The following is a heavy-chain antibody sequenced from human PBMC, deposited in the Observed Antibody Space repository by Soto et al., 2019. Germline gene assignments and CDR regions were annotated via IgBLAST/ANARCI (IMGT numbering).Heavy chain of an antibody. CDR1: GGSFSGYY. D-gene: IGHD3-22*01. Sequence: MSSETLSLTCAVYGGSFSGYYWSWIRQPPGKGLEWIGEINHSGSTNYNPSLKSRVTISVDTSKNQFSLKLSSVTAADTAVYYCARPPYYGYYFDYWGQGTLVTVSS. CDR2: INHSGST. V-gene: IGHV4-34*01. J-gene: IGHJ4*02. CDR3: ARPPYYGYYFDY.